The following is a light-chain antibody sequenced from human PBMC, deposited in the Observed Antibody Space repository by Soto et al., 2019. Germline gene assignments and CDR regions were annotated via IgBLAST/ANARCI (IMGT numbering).Light chain of an antibody. CDR3: QKSYSAPYT. CDR2: AAS. J-gene: IGKJ2*01. Sequence: DLQMTQSPSSLSASVGDRVTITCRASQSISSYLNWYQQKPGKAPKLLIYAASSLQSGVPSRFSGSVSGTDFTLTISSLQPEDFATYYCQKSYSAPYTFGQGTKLEIK. V-gene: IGKV1-39*01. CDR1: QSISSY.